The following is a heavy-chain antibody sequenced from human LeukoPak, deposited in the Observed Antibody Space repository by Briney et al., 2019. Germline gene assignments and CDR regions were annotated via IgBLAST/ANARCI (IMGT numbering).Heavy chain of an antibody. D-gene: IGHD6-13*01. CDR1: AFTFSSYG. V-gene: IGHV3-30*03. CDR3: VIAGPGMDV. Sequence: GGSLRLSCAASAFTFSSYGMHWVRQAPGKGLEWVAVISYDGSNKYYADSVKGRFTISRDNSKNTLYLQMNSLRAEDTAVYYCVIAGPGMDVWGQGTTVTASS. J-gene: IGHJ6*02. CDR2: ISYDGSNK.